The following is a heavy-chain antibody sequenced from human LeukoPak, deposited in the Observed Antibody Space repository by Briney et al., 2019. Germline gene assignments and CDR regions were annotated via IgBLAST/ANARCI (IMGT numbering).Heavy chain of an antibody. Sequence: GGSLRLSCAASGFTFSTYAMNWVRQAPGKGLEWVSGISGSGTSTYYADSVKGRFTISRDNAKNSLYLQMNSLRAEDTAVYHCARDQALQYWGQGTLVTVSS. CDR3: ARDQALQY. V-gene: IGHV3-21*01. J-gene: IGHJ4*02. CDR1: GFTFSTYA. CDR2: ISGSGTST.